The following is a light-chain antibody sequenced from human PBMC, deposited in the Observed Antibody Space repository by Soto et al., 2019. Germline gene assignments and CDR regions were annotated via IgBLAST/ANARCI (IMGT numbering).Light chain of an antibody. CDR1: QSINPL. V-gene: IGKV3-15*01. Sequence: EVALKQSPATLSVSPGAGATLSGRASQSINPLLAWYQQKPGQATRLLIYRASTRATDIPARFSGSGSGTDFTLTISSLQSEDFAIYYCQQYNNWPITVGQGTRLEIK. CDR3: QQYNNWPIT. J-gene: IGKJ5*01. CDR2: RAS.